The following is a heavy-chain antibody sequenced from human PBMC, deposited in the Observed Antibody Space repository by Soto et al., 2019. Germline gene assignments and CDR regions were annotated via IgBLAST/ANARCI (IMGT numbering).Heavy chain of an antibody. CDR3: ARGSYGDFYLDY. CDR1: GGSISSGDYY. V-gene: IGHV4-30-4*01. D-gene: IGHD4-17*01. Sequence: SETLSLTCTVSGGSISSGDYYWSWIRQPPGKGLEWIGYIYYSGSTYYNPSLKSRVTISVDTSKNQFSLKLSSVTAADTAVYYCARGSYGDFYLDYWGQGTLVTVSS. J-gene: IGHJ4*02. CDR2: IYYSGST.